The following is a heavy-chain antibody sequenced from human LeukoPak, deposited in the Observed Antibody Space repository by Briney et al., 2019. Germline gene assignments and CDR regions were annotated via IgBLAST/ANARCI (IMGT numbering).Heavy chain of an antibody. CDR2: IYYSGST. CDR1: GGSISDAAYY. Sequence: SETLSLTCTVSGGSISDAAYYWSWIRQHPGEGLKWIGYIYYSGSTSYNPSLKSRVTVSVDTSKNQFSLKLTSVTAADTAVYYCARDGRFGELGIDYWGQGTLVTVSS. V-gene: IGHV4-31*03. D-gene: IGHD3-10*01. CDR3: ARDGRFGELGIDY. J-gene: IGHJ4*02.